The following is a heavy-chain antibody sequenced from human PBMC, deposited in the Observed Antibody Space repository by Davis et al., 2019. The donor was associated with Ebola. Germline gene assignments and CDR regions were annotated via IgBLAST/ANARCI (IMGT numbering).Heavy chain of an antibody. V-gene: IGHV4-31*03. CDR2: IYYSGST. D-gene: IGHD2-2*02. J-gene: IGHJ5*02. Sequence: MPSETLSLTCTVSGGSISSGSYYWSWIRQHPGKGLVWIGFIYYSGSTYYNPSLKSRVTISVDTSKNQFSLKLSSVTAADTAVDYCARYHSPRPDIVVVSAAIQGWFDPWGQGTLVTVSS. CDR1: GGSISSGSYY. CDR3: ARYHSPRPDIVVVSAAIQGWFDP.